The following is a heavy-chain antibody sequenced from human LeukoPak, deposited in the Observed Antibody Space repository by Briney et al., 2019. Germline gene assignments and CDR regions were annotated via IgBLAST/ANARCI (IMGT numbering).Heavy chain of an antibody. V-gene: IGHV1-69*01. CDR1: GGTFSYYA. J-gene: IGHJ4*02. CDR2: IIPMFGTP. CDR3: AGLSSIATAPVDS. Sequence: GASVKVSCKASGGTFSYYAINWVRQAPRQGLEWTGGIIPMFGTPKYAQKFQGRVRITADESTSTAYMELSSLRSEDTAFYYCAGLSSIATAPVDSWGQGTLVSVSS. D-gene: IGHD2/OR15-2a*01.